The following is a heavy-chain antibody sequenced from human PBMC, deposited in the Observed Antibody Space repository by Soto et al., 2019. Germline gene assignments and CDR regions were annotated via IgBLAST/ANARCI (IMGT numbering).Heavy chain of an antibody. D-gene: IGHD3-16*01. Sequence: HPGGSLRLSCAASGFTVSTKYMSWVRQAPGKGLEWVSVIYSGGSTFYADSVRCRFTISRDNSKNTVNLQMNSLRAEDTAVYYCARDPWAADYWGQGTLVTVSS. CDR1: GFTVSTKY. CDR3: ARDPWAADY. CDR2: IYSGGST. J-gene: IGHJ4*02. V-gene: IGHV3-66*01.